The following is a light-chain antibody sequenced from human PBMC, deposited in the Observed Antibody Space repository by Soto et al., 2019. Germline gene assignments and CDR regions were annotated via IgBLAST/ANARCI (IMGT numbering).Light chain of an antibody. V-gene: IGKV1-5*01. CDR1: QTISTW. CDR3: QQYDKSPPWT. CDR2: DAS. Sequence: DIHVTQSPPTLAACVGDRVSITCRASQTISTWMAWYQQKPGKAPKLLVYDASTLQSGVASRFSGSGSGTEFTLTIDSLQSDDFATYYCQQYDKSPPWTFGQGTKVEIK. J-gene: IGKJ1*01.